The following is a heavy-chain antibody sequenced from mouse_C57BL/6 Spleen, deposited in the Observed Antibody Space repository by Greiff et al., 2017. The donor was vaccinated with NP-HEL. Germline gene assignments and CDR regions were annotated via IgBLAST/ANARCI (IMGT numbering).Heavy chain of an antibody. CDR3: ARYDYGNFDV. V-gene: IGHV1-55*01. CDR1: GYTFTSYW. D-gene: IGHD2-3*01. Sequence: QVQLQQPVAELVKPGASVKMSCKASGYTFTSYWITWVKQRPGQGLEWIGDIYPGSGSTNYNEKFKSKATLTVDTSSSTAYMQLSSLTSEDSAVYYCARYDYGNFDVWGTGTTVTVSS. CDR2: IYPGSGST. J-gene: IGHJ1*03.